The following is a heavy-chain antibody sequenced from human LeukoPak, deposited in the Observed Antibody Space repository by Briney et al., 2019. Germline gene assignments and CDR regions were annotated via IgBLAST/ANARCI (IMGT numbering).Heavy chain of an antibody. CDR2: FSYGGSA. V-gene: IGHV4-39*01. J-gene: IGHJ4*02. Sequence: PSETLSLTCAVSGGSITSISYYWGWIRQPPGKGLEWIGSFSYGGSAYYKPSLQSRITTSGDTSKNQFSLNLSAVTAADTAVYYCARHVRFGDSRTGLRYFDSWGQGTLVTVSS. CDR1: GGSITSISYY. D-gene: IGHD4-17*01. CDR3: ARHVRFGDSRTGLRYFDS.